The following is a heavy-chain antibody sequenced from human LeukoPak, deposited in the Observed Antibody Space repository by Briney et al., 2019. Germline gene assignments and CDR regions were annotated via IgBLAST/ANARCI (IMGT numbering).Heavy chain of an antibody. CDR2: ISYDGSNK. CDR3: ARDQTTVTTPHAFDI. J-gene: IGHJ3*02. Sequence: GRSLRLSCAASGFTFSSYAMHWVRQAPGKGLEWVAVISYDGSNKYYADPVKGRFTISRDNSKNTLYLQMNSLRAEDTAVYYCARDQTTVTTPHAFDIWGQGTMVTVSS. V-gene: IGHV3-30-3*01. D-gene: IGHD4-17*01. CDR1: GFTFSSYA.